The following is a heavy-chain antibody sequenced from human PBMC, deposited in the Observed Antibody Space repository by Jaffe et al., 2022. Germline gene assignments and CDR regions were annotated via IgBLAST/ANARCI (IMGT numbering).Heavy chain of an antibody. V-gene: IGHV3-30*02. CDR2: IRYDGSNK. Sequence: QVQLVESGGGVVQPGGSLRLSCAASGFTFSSYGMHWVRQAPGKGLEWVAFIRYDGSNKYYADSVKGRFTISRDNSKNTLYLQMNSLRAEDTAVYYCAKDPPGGYGDYYYYYMDVWGKGTTVTVSS. J-gene: IGHJ6*03. CDR1: GFTFSSYG. D-gene: IGHD4-17*01. CDR3: AKDPPGGYGDYYYYYMDV.